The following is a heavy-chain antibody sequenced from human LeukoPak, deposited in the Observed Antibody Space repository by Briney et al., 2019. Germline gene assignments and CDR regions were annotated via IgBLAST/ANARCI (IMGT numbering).Heavy chain of an antibody. CDR3: ATSPQWEQCFDY. J-gene: IGHJ4*02. V-gene: IGHV1-24*01. CDR1: GYTLTELS. Sequence: ASVKVSCKVSGYTLTELSMHWVRQAPGKGLEWMGGFDPEDGETIYAQKFQGRVTMTEDTSTDTAYMELSSLRSEDTAVYYCATSPQWEQCFDYWGQGTLVTVSS. D-gene: IGHD1-26*01. CDR2: FDPEDGET.